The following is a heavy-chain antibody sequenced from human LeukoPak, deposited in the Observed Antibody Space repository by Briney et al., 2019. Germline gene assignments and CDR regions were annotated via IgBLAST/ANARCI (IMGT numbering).Heavy chain of an antibody. Sequence: GGSLRLSCAASGFTFSSYAMHWVRQAPGKGLEWVAVISYDGSNKYYADSAKGRFTISRDNAKDSLYLQMNSLRAEDTAVYYCARDVGYNYYYGMDVWGQGTTVTVSS. D-gene: IGHD6-13*01. V-gene: IGHV3-30-3*01. CDR1: GFTFSSYA. CDR3: ARDVGYNYYYGMDV. CDR2: ISYDGSNK. J-gene: IGHJ6*02.